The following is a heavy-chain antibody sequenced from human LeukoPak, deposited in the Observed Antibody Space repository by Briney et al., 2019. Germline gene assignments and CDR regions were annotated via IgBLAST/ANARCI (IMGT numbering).Heavy chain of an antibody. V-gene: IGHV3-30*18. Sequence: PGRSLRLSCAASGFTFSNYGMHWVRQAPGKGLEWVAVISYDGSNKYYADSVKGRFTISRDNSKNTLYLQMNSLRAEDTAVYYCAKTPYGDYSFDYWGQGTLVTVSS. J-gene: IGHJ4*02. CDR1: GFTFSNYG. D-gene: IGHD4-17*01. CDR3: AKTPYGDYSFDY. CDR2: ISYDGSNK.